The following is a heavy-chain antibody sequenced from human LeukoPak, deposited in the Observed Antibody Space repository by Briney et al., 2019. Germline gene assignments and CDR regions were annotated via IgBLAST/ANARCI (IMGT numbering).Heavy chain of an antibody. CDR1: GFTFSSYA. Sequence: GGSLRLTCAASGFTFSSYAMSWVRQPPGKGLEWVSVISGSGGSTYYAGSVKGRFTIPRDNPKNTLYLQMNSLRAEDTAVYYCAKDQGTGIAAAGTSHYWGQGTLVTVSS. CDR3: AKDQGTGIAAAGTSHY. D-gene: IGHD6-13*01. J-gene: IGHJ4*02. V-gene: IGHV3-23*01. CDR2: ISGSGGST.